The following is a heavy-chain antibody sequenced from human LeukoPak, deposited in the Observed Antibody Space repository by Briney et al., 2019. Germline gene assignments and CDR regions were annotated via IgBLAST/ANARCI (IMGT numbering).Heavy chain of an antibody. V-gene: IGHV1-2*02. J-gene: IGHJ4*02. CDR1: GYTFTGYY. Sequence: ASVKVSCKASGYTFTGYYMHWVRQAPGQGLEWMGWINPNSGGTNYAQKFQGRVIMTRDTSISTAYMELSRLRSDDTAVYYCARGSYSGSYYYFDYWGQGTLVTVSS. CDR2: INPNSGGT. D-gene: IGHD1-26*01. CDR3: ARGSYSGSYYYFDY.